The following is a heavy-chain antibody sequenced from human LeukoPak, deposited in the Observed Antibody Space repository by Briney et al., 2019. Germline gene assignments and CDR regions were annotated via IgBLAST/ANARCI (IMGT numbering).Heavy chain of an antibody. D-gene: IGHD4-23*01. V-gene: IGHV4-59*08. CDR2: IYYSGST. CDR1: GGSISSYY. J-gene: IGHJ4*02. CDR3: ARFSPRAVGNYLDF. Sequence: KSSETLSLTCTVSGGSISSYYWSWIRQPPGKGLEWIGYIYYSGSTNYNPSLKSRVTISVDTSKNQSSLKLSSVTAADTAVYYCARFSPRAVGNYLDFWGQGTLVTVSS.